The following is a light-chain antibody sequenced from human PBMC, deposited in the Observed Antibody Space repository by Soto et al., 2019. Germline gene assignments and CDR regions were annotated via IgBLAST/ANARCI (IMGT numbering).Light chain of an antibody. CDR3: QQYNTWPPGT. CDR1: QSVAFN. Sequence: EIVTTQSPATLSVSPGERATLSCRASQSVAFNLAWYQQKPGQAPRLLIYGASTRATDIPARFSGSGSGTEFTLTISSLQSEDFAVYYWQQYNTWPPGTFGQGTRVEIK. V-gene: IGKV3-15*01. J-gene: IGKJ1*01. CDR2: GAS.